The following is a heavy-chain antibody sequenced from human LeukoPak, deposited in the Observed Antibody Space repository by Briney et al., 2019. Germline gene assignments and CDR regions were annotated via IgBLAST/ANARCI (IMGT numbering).Heavy chain of an antibody. Sequence: SETLSLTCTVSGGSISGHYWSWIRQPPGKGLEWIGYIHYSGSTNYNASLTSRVTLSVDTSKNQFSLKLTSVTAADTAVYYCARGGWYEDYWGQGTLVTVSS. CDR2: IHYSGST. V-gene: IGHV4-59*11. D-gene: IGHD6-19*01. CDR1: GGSISGHY. CDR3: ARGGWYEDY. J-gene: IGHJ4*02.